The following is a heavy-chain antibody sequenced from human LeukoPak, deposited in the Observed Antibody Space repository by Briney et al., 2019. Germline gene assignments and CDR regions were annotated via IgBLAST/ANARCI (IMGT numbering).Heavy chain of an antibody. CDR3: AKDLRSYYAFDI. J-gene: IGHJ3*02. V-gene: IGHV3-30*18. CDR2: ISYDGSNK. D-gene: IGHD1-26*01. Sequence: PGRSLRLSCAASGFTFSSYGMHWVRQAPGKGLEWVAVISYDGSNKYYADSVKGRFTISRDNSKNTLYLQMNSLRAEDAAVYYCAKDLRSYYAFDIWGQGTMVTVSS. CDR1: GFTFSSYG.